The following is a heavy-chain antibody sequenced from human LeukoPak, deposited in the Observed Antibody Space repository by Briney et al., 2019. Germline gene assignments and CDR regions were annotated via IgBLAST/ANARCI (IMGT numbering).Heavy chain of an antibody. CDR2: INPYSGDT. Sequence: ASVKVSCKASGYSFTGYYMHWVRQAPGQGLEWMGWINPYSGDTNFAQKFQGRVTVTRDTSISTAYMELSRLKSDDTAVYYCARLVHSGVGEDDYWGQGTLVTVSS. D-gene: IGHD3-16*01. V-gene: IGHV1-2*02. CDR3: ARLVHSGVGEDDY. J-gene: IGHJ4*02. CDR1: GYSFTGYY.